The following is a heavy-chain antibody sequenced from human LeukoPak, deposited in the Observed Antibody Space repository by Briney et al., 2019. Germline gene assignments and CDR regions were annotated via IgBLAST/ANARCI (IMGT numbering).Heavy chain of an antibody. CDR2: INPNSGGT. J-gene: IGHJ6*02. Sequence: ASVKDSCKASGYTFTGYYMHWVRQAPGQGLEWMGWINPNSGGTNYAQKFQGRVTMTRDTSISTAYMELSRLRSDDTAVYYCARGGSLWFGQAKYYYYGMDAWGQGTTVTVSS. V-gene: IGHV1-2*02. CDR1: GYTFTGYY. CDR3: ARGGSLWFGQAKYYYYGMDA. D-gene: IGHD3-10*01.